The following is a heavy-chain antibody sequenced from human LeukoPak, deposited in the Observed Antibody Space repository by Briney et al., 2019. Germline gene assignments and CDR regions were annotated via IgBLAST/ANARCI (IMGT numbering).Heavy chain of an antibody. CDR2: IKSKTDGGTT. Sequence: GGSLRLSCAASGFTFSNAWMSWVRQAPGKGLEWVGRIKSKTDGGTTDYAAPVKGRFTISRDDSKNTLYLQMNSLKTEDTAVYYCTTGGLVVPAAIDDAFDIWGQGTMVTVSS. J-gene: IGHJ3*02. CDR3: TTGGLVVPAAIDDAFDI. D-gene: IGHD2-2*01. V-gene: IGHV3-15*01. CDR1: GFTFSNAW.